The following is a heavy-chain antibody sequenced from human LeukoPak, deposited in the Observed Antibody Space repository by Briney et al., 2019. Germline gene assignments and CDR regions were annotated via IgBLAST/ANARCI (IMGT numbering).Heavy chain of an antibody. CDR2: ICANDGNT. D-gene: IGHD6-19*01. J-gene: IGHJ4*02. V-gene: IGHV3-23*01. CDR3: VRNLAVAGTCFDS. Sequence: GGSLRLSCAASGLTFRNYAMSWVRQAPGKGLEWVSVICANDGNTYYADAVRGRFTISRDNAESSLYLQMNSLRAEDTAVYYCVRNLAVAGTCFDSWGQGTLVTVSS. CDR1: GLTFRNYA.